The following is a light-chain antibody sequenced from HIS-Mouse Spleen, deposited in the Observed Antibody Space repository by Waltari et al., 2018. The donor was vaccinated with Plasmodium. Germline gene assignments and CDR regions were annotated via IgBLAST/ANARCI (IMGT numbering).Light chain of an antibody. V-gene: IGKV3-15*01. J-gene: IGKJ1*01. Sequence: EIVMTQSPATLCVSPGERATLSCRASPSVSSSLAWYQQKPGQAPRLLIYGASTRATGLPGRFSGSGCGTEFTLTISSMQSEDFAVYYCQQYNNWPRGTFGQGTKVELK. CDR2: GAS. CDR3: QQYNNWPRGT. CDR1: PSVSSS.